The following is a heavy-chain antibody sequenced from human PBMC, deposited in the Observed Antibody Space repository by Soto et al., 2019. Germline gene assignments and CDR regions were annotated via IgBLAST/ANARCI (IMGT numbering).Heavy chain of an antibody. CDR3: ARDYQWLASHRLFDY. CDR1: GYTFTSYG. V-gene: IGHV1-18*01. CDR2: ISAYNGNT. J-gene: IGHJ4*02. Sequence: CNASGYTFTSYGISWVRHAPGQGLEWMGWISAYNGNTNYAQKLQGRVTMTTDTSTSTAYMELRSLRSDDTAVYYCARDYQWLASHRLFDYWGQGTLLTVSS. D-gene: IGHD6-19*01.